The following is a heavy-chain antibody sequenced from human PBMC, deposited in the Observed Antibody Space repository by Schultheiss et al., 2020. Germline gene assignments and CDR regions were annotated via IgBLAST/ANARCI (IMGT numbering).Heavy chain of an antibody. D-gene: IGHD2-2*01. Sequence: SETLSLTCTVSGGSVSSGSYYWSWIRQPPGKGLEWIGYIYYSGSTYYNPSLKSRVTISVDTSKNQFSLKLSSVTAADTAVYYCARAVVPAAPYNWFDPWGQGTLVTVSS. CDR1: GGSVSSGSYY. CDR3: ARAVVPAAPYNWFDP. V-gene: IGHV4-61*01. CDR2: IYYSGST. J-gene: IGHJ5*02.